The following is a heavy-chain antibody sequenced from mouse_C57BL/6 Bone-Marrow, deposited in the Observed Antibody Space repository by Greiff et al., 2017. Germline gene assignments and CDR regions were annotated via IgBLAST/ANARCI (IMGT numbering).Heavy chain of an antibody. D-gene: IGHD2-4*01. CDR2: ISDGGSYT. CDR3: ARGGLPYYAMDY. Sequence: EVKLVESGGGLVKPGGSLKLSCAASGFTFSSYSMSWVRQTPEKRLEWVATISDGGSYTYYPDNVKGRFTISRDTAKNNLYLQMSHLTSEDTAMYYCARGGLPYYAMDYWGQGTSVTVSS. J-gene: IGHJ4*01. V-gene: IGHV5-4*03. CDR1: GFTFSSYS.